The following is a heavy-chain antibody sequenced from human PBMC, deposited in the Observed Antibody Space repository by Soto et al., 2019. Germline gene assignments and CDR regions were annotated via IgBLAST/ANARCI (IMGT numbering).Heavy chain of an antibody. V-gene: IGHV4-39*01. D-gene: IGHD3-10*01. CDR2: LFYGGTT. CDR3: ARHRGPEPVY. J-gene: IGHJ4*02. CDR1: GGSISGYY. Sequence: LSLTCTVSGGSISGYYWTWIRQPPGKGLEWVGSLFYGGTTDYNPSLKSRLTMSLDTSKNHFSLKLRSVTAADTAVYYCARHRGPEPVYWGQGTLVTVSS.